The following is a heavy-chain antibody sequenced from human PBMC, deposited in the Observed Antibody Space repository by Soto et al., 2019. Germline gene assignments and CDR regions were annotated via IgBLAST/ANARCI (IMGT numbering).Heavy chain of an antibody. CDR3: ARVTWFGRPDY. V-gene: IGHV4-34*01. CDR2: INHSGST. CDR1: GVSFIGYY. D-gene: IGHD3-10*01. J-gene: IGHJ4*02. Sequence: PAETLSLTCAFYGVSFIGYYWSWVRQPPGKGLEWVGEINHSGSTNYNGSLKSRFTISRDTSKNQLSLKLSYVTAGDTAVYYCARVTWFGRPDYWGQGTLVTVSS.